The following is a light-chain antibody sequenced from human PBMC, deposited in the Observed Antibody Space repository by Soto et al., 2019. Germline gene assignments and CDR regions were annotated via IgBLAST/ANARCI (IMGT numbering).Light chain of an antibody. CDR3: QQYGRSPWT. V-gene: IGKV3-20*01. CDR2: GAS. Sequence: EVVMTQSPATLSVSLGERATLSCRASQSVSIHLAWYQQKPGQAPGLLIYGASSRATGIPDRFSGSGSGTDFTLTISRLEPEDFAVYYCQQYGRSPWTFGQGTKVDIK. J-gene: IGKJ1*01. CDR1: QSVSIH.